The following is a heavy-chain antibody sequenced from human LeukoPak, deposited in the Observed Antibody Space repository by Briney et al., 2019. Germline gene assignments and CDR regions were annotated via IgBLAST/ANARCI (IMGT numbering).Heavy chain of an antibody. J-gene: IGHJ4*02. CDR1: GFTFSSYS. CDR2: ISSSSSYI. Sequence: GGSLRLSCAASGFTFSSYSMNWVRQAPGKGLEWVSSISSSSSYIYFADSVKGRFTISRDNAKNSLYLQMDSLRAEDTAVYYCARGATTFGGVIVSDYWGQGTLVTVSS. CDR3: ARGATTFGGVIVSDY. V-gene: IGHV3-21*06. D-gene: IGHD3-16*02.